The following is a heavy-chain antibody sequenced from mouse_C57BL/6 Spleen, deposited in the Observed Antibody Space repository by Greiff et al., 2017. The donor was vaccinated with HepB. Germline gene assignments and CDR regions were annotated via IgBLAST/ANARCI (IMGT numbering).Heavy chain of an antibody. CDR2: INPSSGYT. CDR1: GYTFTSYT. V-gene: IGHV1-4*01. J-gene: IGHJ2*01. Sequence: VQLVESGAELARPGASVKMSCKASGYTFTSYTMHWVKQRPGQGLEWIGYINPSSGYTKYNQKFKDKATLTADKSSSTAYMQLSSLTSEDSAVYYCARKDYNEDYWGQGTTLTVSS. CDR3: ARKDYNEDY. D-gene: IGHD1-1*01.